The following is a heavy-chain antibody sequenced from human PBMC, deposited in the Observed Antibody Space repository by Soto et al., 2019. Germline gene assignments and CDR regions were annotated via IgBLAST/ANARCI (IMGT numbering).Heavy chain of an antibody. J-gene: IGHJ3*02. CDR3: ATAHYPAIFGVVDAFDI. Sequence: EVQLVESGGGLVQPGRSLRLSCAASGFTFDDYAMHWVRQAPGKGLEWVSGISWNSGSIGYADSVKGRFTISRDNATKSLYRQMTSLRAEDTALYYCATAHYPAIFGVVDAFDIWGQGTMVTVSS. D-gene: IGHD3-3*01. CDR1: GFTFDDYA. CDR2: ISWNSGSI. V-gene: IGHV3-9*01.